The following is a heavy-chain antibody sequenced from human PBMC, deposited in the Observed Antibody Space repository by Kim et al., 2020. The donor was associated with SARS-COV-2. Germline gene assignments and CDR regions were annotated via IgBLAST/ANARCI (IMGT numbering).Heavy chain of an antibody. CDR2: INHSGST. V-gene: IGHV4-34*01. Sequence: SETLSLTCAVYGGSFSGYYWSWIRQPPGKGLEWIGEINHSGSTNYNPSLKSRVTISVDTSKNQFSLKLSSVTAADTAVYYCARVGRYSYGLIDYWGQGTLVTVSS. CDR3: ARVGRYSYGLIDY. D-gene: IGHD5-18*01. CDR1: GGSFSGYY. J-gene: IGHJ4*02.